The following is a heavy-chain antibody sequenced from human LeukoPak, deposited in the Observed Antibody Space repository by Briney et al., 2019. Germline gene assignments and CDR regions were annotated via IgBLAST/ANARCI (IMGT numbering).Heavy chain of an antibody. V-gene: IGHV1-2*02. J-gene: IGHJ6*02. D-gene: IGHD2-15*01. Sequence: GASVKVSCKASGYTFTGYYMHWVRQAPGQGLEWMGWINPNSGGTNYAQKFQGRVTMTRDTSISTAYMELSRLRSDDTAVYYCARDLGPPYCSGGSCYSLYYYGMDVWGQGTTVTVSS. CDR3: ARDLGPPYCSGGSCYSLYYYGMDV. CDR1: GYTFTGYY. CDR2: INPNSGGT.